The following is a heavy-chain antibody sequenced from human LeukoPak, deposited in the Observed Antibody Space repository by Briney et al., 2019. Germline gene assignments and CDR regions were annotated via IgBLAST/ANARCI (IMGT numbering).Heavy chain of an antibody. CDR2: IYYSGST. D-gene: IGHD6-6*01. J-gene: IGHJ4*02. Sequence: PSETLSLTCTVSGGSISSSSYYWGWIRQPPGKGLEWIGYIYYSGSTNYNPSLKSRVTISVDTSKNQFSLKLSSVTAADTAVYYCARRHVEYSSSSDPYYFDYWGQGTLVTVSS. V-gene: IGHV4-61*05. CDR1: GGSISSSSYY. CDR3: ARRHVEYSSSSDPYYFDY.